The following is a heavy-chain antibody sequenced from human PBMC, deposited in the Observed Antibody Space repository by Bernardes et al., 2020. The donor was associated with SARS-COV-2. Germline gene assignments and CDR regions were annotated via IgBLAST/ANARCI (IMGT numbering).Heavy chain of an antibody. CDR2: ISGSGGST. Sequence: GGSLRLSCAASGFTFRSYAMRWVRQAPRKGLEWVSGISGSGGSTYYADSVKGRFTISRDNSKNTLYLQMNSLRAEDTAVYYCAKDMGYYYGMDVWGQGNTVTFSS. D-gene: IGHD3-10*01. CDR3: AKDMGYYYGMDV. J-gene: IGHJ6*02. CDR1: GFTFRSYA. V-gene: IGHV3-23*01.